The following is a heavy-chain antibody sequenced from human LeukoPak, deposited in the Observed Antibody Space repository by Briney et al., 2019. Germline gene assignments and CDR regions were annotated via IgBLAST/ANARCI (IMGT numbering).Heavy chain of an antibody. Sequence: ASVKVSCKASGYTFTGYYMHWVRQAPGQGLEWMGWINPNSGGTNYAQKFQGRVTMTRDTSISTAYMELSRLRSDDTAVYYCARTKYSSSSVEDGMDVWGQGTTVTVSS. J-gene: IGHJ6*02. D-gene: IGHD6-13*01. V-gene: IGHV1-2*02. CDR3: ARTKYSSSSVEDGMDV. CDR2: INPNSGGT. CDR1: GYTFTGYY.